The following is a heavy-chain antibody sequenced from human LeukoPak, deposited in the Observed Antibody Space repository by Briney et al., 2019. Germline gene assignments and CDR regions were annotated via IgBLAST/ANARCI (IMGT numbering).Heavy chain of an antibody. V-gene: IGHV3-30-3*01. CDR2: ISHDGSNK. CDR3: ARDRCSSGWYGDFDY. J-gene: IGHJ4*02. D-gene: IGHD6-19*01. CDR1: GFTFSNYA. Sequence: GGSLRLSCAASGFTFSNYAMHWVRQAPGKGLEWVAVISHDGSNKYYADSVKGRFTISRGNSKNTLYLQMNSLRAEDTAVYYCARDRCSSGWYGDFDYWGQGTLVTVSS.